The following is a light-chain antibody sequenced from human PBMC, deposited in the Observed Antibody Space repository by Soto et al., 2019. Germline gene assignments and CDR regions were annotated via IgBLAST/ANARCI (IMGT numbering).Light chain of an antibody. CDR3: SSYTSSNTVV. CDR1: SSDVGAYDY. CDR2: EVN. J-gene: IGLJ2*01. Sequence: QSALTQPASVSGSPGQSITISCTGTSSDVGAYDYVSWYQQHPGKAPKLLIYEVNYRPSEFSSRFSGSKSGNTASLTISGLQAEDEADYYCSSYTSSNTVVFGGGTKLTVL. V-gene: IGLV2-14*01.